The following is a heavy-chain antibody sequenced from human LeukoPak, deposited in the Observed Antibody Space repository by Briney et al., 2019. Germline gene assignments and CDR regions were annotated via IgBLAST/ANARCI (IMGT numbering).Heavy chain of an antibody. CDR3: ARFPVSGSYYFDY. CDR2: ISSSGSTI. Sequence: GGSLRLSCAASGFTFSSYHMNWVRQAPGKGLEWVSYISSSGSTIYYADSVKGRFTISRDNAKNSLYLQMNSLRAEDTAVYYCARFPVSGSYYFDYWGQGTLVTVSS. CDR1: GFTFSSYH. J-gene: IGHJ4*02. V-gene: IGHV3-48*03. D-gene: IGHD4-17*01.